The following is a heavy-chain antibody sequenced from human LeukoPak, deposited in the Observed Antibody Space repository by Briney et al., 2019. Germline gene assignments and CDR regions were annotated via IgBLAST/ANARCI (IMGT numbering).Heavy chain of an antibody. Sequence: ASVKVSCKASGYTFTGYYMHWVRQAPGQGLEWMGRINPNSGGTNYAQKFQGRVTMTRDTSISTAYMELSSLRSEDTAVYYCARDRGRLHYGMDVWGQGTTVTVSS. D-gene: IGHD3-16*01. CDR1: GYTFTGYY. CDR2: INPNSGGT. CDR3: ARDRGRLHYGMDV. V-gene: IGHV1-2*06. J-gene: IGHJ6*02.